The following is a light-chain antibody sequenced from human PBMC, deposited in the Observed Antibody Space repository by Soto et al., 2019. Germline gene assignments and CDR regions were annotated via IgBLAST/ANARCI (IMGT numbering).Light chain of an antibody. CDR1: QSVSSN. CDR2: GAS. CDR3: QQYNNWPRT. Sequence: EKVMTQSPATLSVSPGERATLSCRASQSVSSNLAWYQQKAGQAPRLLIYGASTRATGIPARFSGSGSGTEFTLTISSLQSEDFAVYHCQQYNNWPRTFGQGTKLEIK. V-gene: IGKV3-15*01. J-gene: IGKJ2*01.